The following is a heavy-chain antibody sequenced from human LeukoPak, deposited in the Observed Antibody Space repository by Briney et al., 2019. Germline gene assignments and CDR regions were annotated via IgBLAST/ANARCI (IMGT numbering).Heavy chain of an antibody. Sequence: GESLKISCKGSGYIFTSYWIGWVRQMPGKGLEWMGIIYPGDSDTRYSPSFQGQVTISADKSTNTVYLQWNSLKASDTAMYFCVAVDTSMAFDYWGQGTLVTVSS. D-gene: IGHD5-18*01. CDR3: VAVDTSMAFDY. J-gene: IGHJ4*02. CDR2: IYPGDSDT. V-gene: IGHV5-51*01. CDR1: GYIFTSYW.